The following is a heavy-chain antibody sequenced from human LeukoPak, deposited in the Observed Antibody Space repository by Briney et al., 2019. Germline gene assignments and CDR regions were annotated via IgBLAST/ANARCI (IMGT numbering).Heavy chain of an antibody. Sequence: SETLSLTCTVSGGSISSYYWSWIRQPAGKGLEWIGRIYTSGSTNYNPSLKSRVTMSVDTSKNQFSLKLSSVTAADTAEYYCARDSRYYDSSGYYYRDWFDPWGQGTLVTVSS. J-gene: IGHJ5*02. CDR3: ARDSRYYDSSGYYYRDWFDP. V-gene: IGHV4-4*07. CDR2: IYTSGST. D-gene: IGHD3-22*01. CDR1: GGSISSYY.